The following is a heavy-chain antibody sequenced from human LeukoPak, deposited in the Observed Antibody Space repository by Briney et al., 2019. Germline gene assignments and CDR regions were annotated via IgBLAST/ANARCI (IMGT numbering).Heavy chain of an antibody. CDR1: GFXFSSYE. Sequence: PGGSLRLSCAASGFXFSSYEINWVRQAPGKGLEWVSYISSSSSTLYYADSVKGRFTISRDNAKNSLYLQMNSLRDEDTAVYYCARDHWNGAHWYFDLWGRGTLATVSS. CDR3: ARDHWNGAHWYFDL. V-gene: IGHV3-48*02. D-gene: IGHD1-1*01. J-gene: IGHJ2*01. CDR2: ISSSSSTL.